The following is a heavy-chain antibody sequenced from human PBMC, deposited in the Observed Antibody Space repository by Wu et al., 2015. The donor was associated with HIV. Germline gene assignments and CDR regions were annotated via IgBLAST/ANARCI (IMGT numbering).Heavy chain of an antibody. CDR1: GGTFSSYA. CDR2: IIPIFGTA. V-gene: IGHV1-69*05. J-gene: IGHJ6*02. D-gene: IGHD4-17*01. Sequence: QVQLVQSGAEVKKPGSSVKVSCKASGGTFSSYAISWVRQAPGQGLEWMGGIIPIFGTANYAQKFQGRVTITTDESTSTAYMELSSLRSEDTAVYYCARIDYGDYGGDYYYYLRYGTSWGQGDHGHRLL. CDR3: ARIDYGDYGGDYYYYLRYGTS.